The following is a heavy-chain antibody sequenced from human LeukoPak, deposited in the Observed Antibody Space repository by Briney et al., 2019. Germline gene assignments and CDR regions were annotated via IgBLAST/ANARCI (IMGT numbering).Heavy chain of an antibody. CDR3: ARSYSGSPRNWFDP. CDR2: ISSSSSYI. J-gene: IGHJ5*02. V-gene: IGHV3-21*01. Sequence: GRSLRLSCAASGFTFSSYSIHWVRQAPGKGLEWVSSISSSSSYIYYADSVKGRFTISRDSAKNSLYLQMNSLRAEDTAVYYCARSYSGSPRNWFDPWGQGTLVTVSS. CDR1: GFTFSSYS. D-gene: IGHD1-26*01.